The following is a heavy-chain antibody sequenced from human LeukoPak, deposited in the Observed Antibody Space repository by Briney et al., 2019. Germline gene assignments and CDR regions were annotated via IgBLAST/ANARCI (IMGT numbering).Heavy chain of an antibody. D-gene: IGHD2-15*01. CDR1: GFTVSSNY. Sequence: GGSLRLSCAASGFTVSSNYMSWVRQAPGKGLEWVSVIYSGGSTYYADSVKGRFTISRDNSKNTPYLQMNSLRAEDTAVYYCAKARGYCSGGSCYPHVHFDYWGQGTLVTVSS. V-gene: IGHV3-53*01. CDR2: IYSGGST. CDR3: AKARGYCSGGSCYPHVHFDY. J-gene: IGHJ4*02.